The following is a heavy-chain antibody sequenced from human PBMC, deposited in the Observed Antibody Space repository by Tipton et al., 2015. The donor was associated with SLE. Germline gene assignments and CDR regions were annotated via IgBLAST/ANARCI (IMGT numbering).Heavy chain of an antibody. CDR2: INHSGST. V-gene: IGHV4-34*01. Sequence: TLSLTCAVYGGSFSGYYWSWIRQPPGKGLEWIGEINHSGSTNYNPSLKSRVTISVDTSKNQFSLKLSSVTAADTALYYCARGRPSDYIWVYSVWVFDYWGQGTLVTVSS. CDR1: GGSFSGYY. J-gene: IGHJ4*02. D-gene: IGHD3-16*01. CDR3: ARGRPSDYIWVYSVWVFDY.